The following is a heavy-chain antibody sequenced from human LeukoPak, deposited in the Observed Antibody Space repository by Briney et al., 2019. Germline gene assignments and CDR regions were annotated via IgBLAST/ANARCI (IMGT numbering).Heavy chain of an antibody. CDR1: GFTFSSYS. D-gene: IGHD6-13*01. J-gene: IGHJ4*02. V-gene: IGHV3-48*01. CDR2: ISSSSSTI. CDR3: AKSGTYSSRSYYFDY. Sequence: GGSLRLSCAASGFTFSSYSMNWVRQAPGKGLEWVSYISSSSSTIYYADSVKGRFTISRDNAKNSLYLQMNSLRAEDTAVYYCAKSGTYSSRSYYFDYWGQGTLVTVSS.